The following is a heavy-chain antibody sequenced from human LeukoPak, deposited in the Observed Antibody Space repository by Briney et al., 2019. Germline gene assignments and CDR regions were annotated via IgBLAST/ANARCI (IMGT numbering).Heavy chain of an antibody. CDR2: INSDGINT. CDR3: ARDSGTYGDYRY. D-gene: IGHD4-17*01. Sequence: GGSLRLSCAASGFTFSNYWMHWVRQAPGKGLVWVSRINSDGINTSYADSVKGRFTISRDNAKNTLNLQMNSLRAEDTAVYYCARDSGTYGDYRYWGQGALVTVSS. J-gene: IGHJ4*02. CDR1: GFTFSNYW. V-gene: IGHV3-74*01.